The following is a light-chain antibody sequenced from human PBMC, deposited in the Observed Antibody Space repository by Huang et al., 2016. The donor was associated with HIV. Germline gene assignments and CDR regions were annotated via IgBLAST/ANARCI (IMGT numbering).Light chain of an antibody. Sequence: IQLTQSPSSLSASVGDRVTITCRASQDINSHLAWYQQKPGKAPKLLIYAASTLESGVPSRFSGSGSGADFTLTINNLQPEEFATYYCLQLNNYPGTFGPGTNVDV. CDR3: LQLNNYPGT. J-gene: IGKJ3*01. CDR1: QDINSH. CDR2: AAS. V-gene: IGKV1-9*01.